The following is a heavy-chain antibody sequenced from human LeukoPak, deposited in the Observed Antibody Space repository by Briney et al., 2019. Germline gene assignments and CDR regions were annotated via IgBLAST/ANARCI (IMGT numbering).Heavy chain of an antibody. CDR2: IYTSGST. V-gene: IGHV4-4*07. CDR3: ARDRANLYDFSYYYMDV. Sequence: SETLSLTCTVSGGSISSYYWSWIRQPAGKGLEWIGRIYTSGSTNYNPSLKSRVTMSVDTSKNQFSLKLSSVTAADTAVYYCARDRANLYDFSYYYMDVWGKGTTVTVSS. CDR1: GGSISSYY. D-gene: IGHD3-3*01. J-gene: IGHJ6*03.